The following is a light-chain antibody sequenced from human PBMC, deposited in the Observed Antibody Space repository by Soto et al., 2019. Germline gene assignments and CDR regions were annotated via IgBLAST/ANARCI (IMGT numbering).Light chain of an antibody. J-gene: IGLJ3*02. CDR3: AAWDDSLHVV. CDR2: SND. CDR1: SSNIGSNT. Sequence: QLVLTQPPSASGTPGQRVTISCSGSSSNIGSNTVSWYQQLPGTAPKLLIYSNDQRPSGVPDRFSGSKSGTSASLAISGLQSEDETDYYCAAWDDSLHVVFGGGTKLTVL. V-gene: IGLV1-44*01.